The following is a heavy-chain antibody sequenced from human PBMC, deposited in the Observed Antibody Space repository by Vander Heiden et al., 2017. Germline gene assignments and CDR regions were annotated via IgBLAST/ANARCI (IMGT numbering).Heavy chain of an antibody. CDR3: GKDMTPGGLDV. CDR2: ILWDNSRI. Sequence: EVPLVESGGGLVQTGRSLRLYCEGSGFTFNEHAMRWVRQVPGKGLEWVSGILWDNSRIGYADSVKGRFTISRDNGKNSLYLQMNSLRPEDTALYYCGKDMTPGGLDVWGHGTTVTVSS. V-gene: IGHV3-9*01. D-gene: IGHD3-10*01. CDR1: GFTFNEHA. J-gene: IGHJ6*02.